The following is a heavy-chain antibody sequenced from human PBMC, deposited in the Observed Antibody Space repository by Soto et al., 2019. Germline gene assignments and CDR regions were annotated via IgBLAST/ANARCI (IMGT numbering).Heavy chain of an antibody. D-gene: IGHD2-21*02. Sequence: SETLSLTCIVSGESISSISYYWGWIRQPPGKGLEWIGSIYYSGRTYYNPSFKSRVTISIDTSKNQFSLKLSSVTATDTAVYYCARQRTTVVTQAYFDHWGQGALVTVSS. CDR1: GESISSISYY. CDR2: IYYSGRT. V-gene: IGHV4-39*01. J-gene: IGHJ4*02. CDR3: ARQRTTVVTQAYFDH.